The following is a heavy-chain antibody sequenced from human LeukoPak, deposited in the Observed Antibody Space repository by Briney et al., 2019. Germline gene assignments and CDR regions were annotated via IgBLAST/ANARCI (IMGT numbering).Heavy chain of an antibody. V-gene: IGHV4-39*07. J-gene: IGHJ4*02. CDR3: ARLQRLSGGIPYYFDY. D-gene: IGHD4-23*01. CDR2: IYYSGST. Sequence: TSETLSLTCTVSGGSISSSSYYWGWIRQPPGKGLEWIGSIYYSGSTYYNPSLKSRVTISVDTSKNQFSLKLSSVTAADTAVYYCARLQRLSGGIPYYFDYWGQGTLVTVSS. CDR1: GGSISSSSYY.